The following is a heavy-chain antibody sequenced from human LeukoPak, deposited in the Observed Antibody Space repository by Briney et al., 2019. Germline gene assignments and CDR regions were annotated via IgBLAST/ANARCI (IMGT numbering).Heavy chain of an antibody. V-gene: IGHV3-23*01. CDR2: ISGSGGST. D-gene: IGHD6-19*01. J-gene: IGHJ2*01. CDR1: GFTFSSYA. CDR3: AKEGSGWSYWYFDL. Sequence: AGGSLRLSCAASGFTFSSYAMSWVRQAPGKGLEWVSAISGSGGSTYYADSVKGRFTISRDNPKNTLYLQMNSLRAEDTAVYYCAKEGSGWSYWYFDLWGRGTLVTVSS.